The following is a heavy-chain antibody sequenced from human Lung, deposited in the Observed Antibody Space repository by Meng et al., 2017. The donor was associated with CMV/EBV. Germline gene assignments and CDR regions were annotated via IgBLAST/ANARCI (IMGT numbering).Heavy chain of an antibody. CDR3: AKDGGLPGAIFFAFDM. J-gene: IGHJ3*02. CDR1: GFTFRNYG. CDR2: IWSNGGTK. D-gene: IGHD3-9*01. V-gene: IGHV3-30*02. Sequence: GGSXRLXXTASGFTFRNYGVHWVRQAPGKGLEWVAFIWSNGGTKFYADSVDGRFTISRDNSRNVVYLQMDSLRAEDTAVYHCAKDGGLPGAIFFAFDMWGQGXMVTVSS.